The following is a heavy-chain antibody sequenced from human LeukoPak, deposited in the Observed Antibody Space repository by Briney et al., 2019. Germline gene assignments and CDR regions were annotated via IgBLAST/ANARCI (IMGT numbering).Heavy chain of an antibody. Sequence: PSETLSLTCAVYGGSFSGYYWSWIRQPPGKGLEWIGEINHSGSTNYNPSLKSRVTISVDTSKNQFSLKLSSVTAADTAVYYCARSNKVYYDFWSGYPYGMDVWGQGTTVTVPS. J-gene: IGHJ6*02. CDR1: GGSFSGYY. D-gene: IGHD3-3*01. V-gene: IGHV4-34*01. CDR2: INHSGST. CDR3: ARSNKVYYDFWSGYPYGMDV.